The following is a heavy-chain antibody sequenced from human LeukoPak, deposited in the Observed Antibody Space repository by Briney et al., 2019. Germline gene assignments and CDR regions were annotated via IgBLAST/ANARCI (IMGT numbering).Heavy chain of an antibody. Sequence: PGGSLRLSCEASGFTFSSYSMNWVRQAPGKGLEWVSYISSSSSTIYYADSVKGRFTISRDNAKNSLYLQMNSLRAEDTAVYYCARDQYSSSWSPGGFDYWGQGTLVTVSS. CDR3: ARDQYSSSWSPGGFDY. J-gene: IGHJ4*02. D-gene: IGHD6-13*01. CDR2: ISSSSSTI. CDR1: GFTFSSYS. V-gene: IGHV3-48*04.